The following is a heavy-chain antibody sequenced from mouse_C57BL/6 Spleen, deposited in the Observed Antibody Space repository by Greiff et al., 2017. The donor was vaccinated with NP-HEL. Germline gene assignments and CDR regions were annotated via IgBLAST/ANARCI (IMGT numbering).Heavy chain of an antibody. CDR1: GFTFSDYG. J-gene: IGHJ2*01. V-gene: IGHV5-17*01. Sequence: EVQRVESGGGLVKPGGSLKLSCAASGFTFSDYGMHWVRQAPEKGLEWVAYISSGSSTIYYADTVKGRFTISRANAKKNLVLQITSLRSEETAMYYCARGIYYGYEDFDYWGQGTTLTVSS. D-gene: IGHD2-2*01. CDR2: ISSGSSTI. CDR3: ARGIYYGYEDFDY.